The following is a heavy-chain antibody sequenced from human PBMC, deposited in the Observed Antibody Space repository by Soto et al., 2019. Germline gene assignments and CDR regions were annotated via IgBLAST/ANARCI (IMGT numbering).Heavy chain of an antibody. Sequence: PETLSLTCSVSGGSISSYFKNWIRQAPGKGLEWIGCIYDSGDANYNPSLKSRVTISLDTSKNQFSLKLNSVTPADTAVYYCVSSRTAVFGDALDIWALGTMVTVSS. CDR3: VSSRTAVFGDALDI. CDR1: GGSISSYF. D-gene: IGHD3-3*01. V-gene: IGHV4-59*03. J-gene: IGHJ3*02. CDR2: IYDSGDA.